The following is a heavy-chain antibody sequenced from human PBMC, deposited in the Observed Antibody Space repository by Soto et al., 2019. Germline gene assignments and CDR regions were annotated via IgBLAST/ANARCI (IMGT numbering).Heavy chain of an antibody. J-gene: IGHJ6*02. V-gene: IGHV4-30-4*01. CDR3: ARVPSLRFLEWFPSYGMDV. Sequence: LSLTCTVSGGSISSGDYYWSWIRQPPGKGLEWIGYIYYSGSTYYNPSLKSRVTISVDTSKNQFSLKLSSVTAADTAVYYCARVPSLRFLEWFPSYGMDVWGQGTTVTVSS. D-gene: IGHD3-3*01. CDR1: GGSISSGDYY. CDR2: IYYSGST.